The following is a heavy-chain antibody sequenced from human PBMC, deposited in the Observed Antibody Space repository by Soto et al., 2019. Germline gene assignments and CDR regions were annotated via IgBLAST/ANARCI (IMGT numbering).Heavy chain of an antibody. D-gene: IGHD5-12*01. CDR2: ISYDGSNK. V-gene: IGHV3-30-3*01. J-gene: IGHJ3*02. Sequence: PGGSLRLSCAASGFTFSSYAMHWVRQAPGKGLEWVAVISYDGSNKYYADSVKGRFTISRDNSKNTLYLQMNSLRAEDTAVYYVCVEMATKARAFDIWGQGTMVTVS. CDR1: GFTFSSYA. CDR3: CVEMATKARAFDI.